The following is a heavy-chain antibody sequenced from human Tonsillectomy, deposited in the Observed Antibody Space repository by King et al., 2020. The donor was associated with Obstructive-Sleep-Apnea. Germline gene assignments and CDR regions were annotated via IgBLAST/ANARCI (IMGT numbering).Heavy chain of an antibody. CDR2: ISAYNGNT. Sequence: VQLVESGAEVKKPGASVKVSCKASGYMFTSYGISWVRQAPGQGLEWMGWISAYNGNTNYAQKFQGRVTMTTDTSTSTAYMGLRSLRSDDTAGYYCARNPYSTGWYSGWIDYWGQGTLVTVSS. CDR3: ARNPYSTGWYSGWIDY. V-gene: IGHV1-18*04. CDR1: GYMFTSYG. D-gene: IGHD6-19*01. J-gene: IGHJ4*02.